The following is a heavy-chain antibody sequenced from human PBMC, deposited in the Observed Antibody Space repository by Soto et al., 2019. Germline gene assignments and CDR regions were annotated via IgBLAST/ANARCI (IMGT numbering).Heavy chain of an antibody. D-gene: IGHD1-26*01. CDR2: IVVDSNTA. V-gene: IGHV1-69*06. CDR1: GSTFNNFA. CDR3: ARAIKRWEVNYYFDF. Sequence: QVVLLQSGAEVKEPGSSVRVSCQVSGSTFNNFAFSWVRQAPGHGPEWMGGIVVDSNTAEYSQRFQVRVTITADTSTDTLYMELGSLTFEDTAVYYCARAIKRWEVNYYFDFWGQGTLVTVSS. J-gene: IGHJ4*02.